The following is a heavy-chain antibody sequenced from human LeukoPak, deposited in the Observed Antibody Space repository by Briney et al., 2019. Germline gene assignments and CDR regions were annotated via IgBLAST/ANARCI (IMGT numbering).Heavy chain of an antibody. CDR2: ISYDGSNK. Sequence: PGGSLRLSCAASGFTFSSYAMHWVRQAPGKGLEWVAVISYDGSNKYYADSVKGRFTTSRDNSKNTLYLQMDSLRAEDTAVYYCARDRAWNYFDYWGQGTLVTVSS. D-gene: IGHD3-3*01. J-gene: IGHJ4*02. V-gene: IGHV3-30-3*01. CDR3: ARDRAWNYFDY. CDR1: GFTFSSYA.